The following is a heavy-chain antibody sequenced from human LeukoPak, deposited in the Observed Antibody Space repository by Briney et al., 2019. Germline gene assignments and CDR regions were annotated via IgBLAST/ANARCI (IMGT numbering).Heavy chain of an antibody. V-gene: IGHV3-74*01. CDR2: PNGYGDYI. J-gene: IGHJ6*02. D-gene: IGHD6-19*01. Sequence: GGSLRLSCEVSRIPFSRYYMYWVRQGPSKGLVWVSRPNGYGDYIDYEDSVKGRFTISRVKAKNTLFLQMNSLRAEDTAVYYCVRGSNDWSGMDVWGQGTTVTVSS. CDR1: RIPFSRYY. CDR3: VRGSNDWSGMDV.